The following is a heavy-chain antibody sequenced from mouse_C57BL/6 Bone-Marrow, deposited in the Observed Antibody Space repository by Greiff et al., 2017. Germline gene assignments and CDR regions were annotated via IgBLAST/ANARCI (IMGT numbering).Heavy chain of an antibody. CDR1: GYTFTSYW. Sequence: VQLQQPGAELVKPGASVKLSCKASGYTFTSYWMHWVKQRPGQGLEWIGMIHPNSGSTNYNEKFKSKATLTVYKSSISAYMQLSSLTSEDSAAYCCARGLPPLTRFAYWGQGTLVTVSA. CDR3: ARGLPPLTRFAY. D-gene: IGHD1-3*01. CDR2: IHPNSGST. V-gene: IGHV1-64*01. J-gene: IGHJ3*01.